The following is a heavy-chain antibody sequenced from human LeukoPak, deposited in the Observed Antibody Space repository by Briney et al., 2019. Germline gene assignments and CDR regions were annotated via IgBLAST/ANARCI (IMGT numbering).Heavy chain of an antibody. CDR1: GFTFSSYE. CDR2: ISSSGSAI. CDR3: ARDEYNYGYVSYFDY. J-gene: IGHJ4*02. V-gene: IGHV3-48*03. D-gene: IGHD5-18*01. Sequence: TGGSLRLSCAASGFTFSSYEMNWVRQAPGKGLEWVSYISSSGSAIYYADSVKGRFTISRDNAKNSLYLQMNSLRAEDTAVYYCARDEYNYGYVSYFDYWGQGTLVTVSS.